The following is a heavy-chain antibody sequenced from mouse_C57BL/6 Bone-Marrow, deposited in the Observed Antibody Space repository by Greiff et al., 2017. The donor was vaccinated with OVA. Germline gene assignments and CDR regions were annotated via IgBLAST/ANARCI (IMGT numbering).Heavy chain of an antibody. CDR2: IYWDDDK. Sequence: QVTLKVCGPGILQSSQTLSLTCSFSGFSLSTSGMGVSWIRQPPGKGLEWLAHIYWDDDKRYNPSLKSRLTISKDTSRNQVFLKVTSVDTADTATYYCARRRNYYDYWGQGTTLTVSS. CDR1: GFSLSTSGMG. D-gene: IGHD1-1*01. J-gene: IGHJ2*01. CDR3: ARRRNYYDY. V-gene: IGHV8-12*01.